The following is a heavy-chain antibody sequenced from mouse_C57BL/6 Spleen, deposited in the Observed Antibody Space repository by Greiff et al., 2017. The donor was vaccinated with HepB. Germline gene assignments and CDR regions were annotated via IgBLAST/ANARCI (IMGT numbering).Heavy chain of an antibody. CDR2: ISYDGSN. J-gene: IGHJ3*01. Sequence: EVKLVESGPGLVKPSQSLSLTCSVTGYSITSGYYWNWIRQFPGNKLEWMGYISYDGSNNYNPSLKNRTSITRDTSKNQFFLKLNSVTTEDTATYYCARVYDGYYDFSWFAYWGQGTLVTVSA. V-gene: IGHV3-6*01. D-gene: IGHD2-3*01. CDR3: ARVYDGYYDFSWFAY. CDR1: GYSITSGYY.